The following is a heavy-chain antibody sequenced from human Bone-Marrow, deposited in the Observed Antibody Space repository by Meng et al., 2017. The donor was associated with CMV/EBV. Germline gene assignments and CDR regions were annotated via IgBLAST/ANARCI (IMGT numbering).Heavy chain of an antibody. D-gene: IGHD2-2*01. J-gene: IGHJ6*02. CDR3: ARIVVVPAATAGYIYYNGMDV. CDR1: GFTFSSYW. Sequence: GESLKISCAASGFTFSSYWMHWARQAPGKGLEWVSALSGSGDKTYYADPVKGRFTISRDNSKNTLYLQMNSLRVEDTALYYCARIVVVPAATAGYIYYNGMDVWGQGTTVTVSS. CDR2: LSGSGDKT. V-gene: IGHV3-23*01.